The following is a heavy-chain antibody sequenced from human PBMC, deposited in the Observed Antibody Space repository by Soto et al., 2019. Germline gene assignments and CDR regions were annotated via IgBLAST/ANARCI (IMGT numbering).Heavy chain of an antibody. CDR2: ISAYNGNT. J-gene: IGHJ4*02. V-gene: IGHV1-18*01. Sequence: QVQLVQSGAEVKKPGASVKVSCKASGYTFTNHGISWVRQAPGQGLEWMGWISAYNGNTNYAQKFQGRVTITADESTSTAYMELSSLRSEDTAVYYCATVLRRPPNYFDYWGQGTLVTVSS. D-gene: IGHD3-3*01. CDR1: GYTFTNHG. CDR3: ATVLRRPPNYFDY.